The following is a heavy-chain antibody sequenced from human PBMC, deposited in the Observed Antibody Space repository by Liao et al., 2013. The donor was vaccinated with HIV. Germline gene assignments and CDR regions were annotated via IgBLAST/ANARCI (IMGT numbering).Heavy chain of an antibody. D-gene: IGHD6-13*01. CDR3: ARGYSITWSEDYFDY. V-gene: IGHV4-34*01. Sequence: QVQLQQWGAGLLKPSETLSLTCAVFGGPFSGSYWTWIRQPPGRGLEWIGGINHSGSANYNPSLTSRVTMSVDTSKNQFSLRLSSVTAADTAMYYCARGYSITWSEDYFDYWGQGTLVTVSS. CDR2: INHSGSA. J-gene: IGHJ4*02. CDR1: GGPFSGSY.